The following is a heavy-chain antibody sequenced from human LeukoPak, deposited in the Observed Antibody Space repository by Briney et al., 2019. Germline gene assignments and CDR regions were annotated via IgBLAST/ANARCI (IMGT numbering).Heavy chain of an antibody. CDR2: IYYSGST. Sequence: SETLSLTCTVSGGSISSSSYYWGWIRQPPGKGLEWIGSIYYSGSTYYNPSLKSRVTISVDTSKNQFSLKLSSVTAADTAVYYCARDRVTGAPGGKKSYWYFDLWGRGTLVTVSS. D-gene: IGHD7-27*01. J-gene: IGHJ2*01. CDR1: GGSISSSSYY. CDR3: ARDRVTGAPGGKKSYWYFDL. V-gene: IGHV4-39*07.